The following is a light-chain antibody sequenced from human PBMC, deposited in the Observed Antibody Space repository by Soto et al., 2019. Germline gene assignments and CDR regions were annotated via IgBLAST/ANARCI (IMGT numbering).Light chain of an antibody. Sequence: DIQMTQSPSSVSASVGDRVTITCRASQGISNWLAWYQQQPGKAPKLLIYAASSLQSGVPSRFSGGGSGTHFTLIISCLQPEDFATYYCQQTNTFLPLTFGGGTKVEIK. CDR2: AAS. CDR3: QQTNTFLPLT. V-gene: IGKV1-12*01. CDR1: QGISNW. J-gene: IGKJ4*01.